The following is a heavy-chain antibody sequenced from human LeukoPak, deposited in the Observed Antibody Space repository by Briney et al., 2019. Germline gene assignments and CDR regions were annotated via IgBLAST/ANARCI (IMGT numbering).Heavy chain of an antibody. D-gene: IGHD3-22*01. CDR1: GFTFSDYW. V-gene: IGHV3-7*01. J-gene: IGHJ4*02. Sequence: GGSLRLSCAASGFTFSDYWMTWVRQAPGKGLEWVASIKQDGSEKFYVDSVKGRFTVSRDNPNNSLYLQMNCLRAEDTAVYYCARHPPRHYDRWGQGTLVTVSS. CDR2: IKQDGSEK. CDR3: ARHPPRHYDR.